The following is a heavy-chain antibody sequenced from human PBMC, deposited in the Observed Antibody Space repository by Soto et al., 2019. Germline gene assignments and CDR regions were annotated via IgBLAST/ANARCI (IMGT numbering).Heavy chain of an antibody. V-gene: IGHV3-7*01. CDR2: INQAGTDK. J-gene: IGHJ4*02. Sequence: EVQLVESGGGLVQPGGSLRLSCAASGFTFNNYWMAWVRQAPGQVLECVANINQAGTDKYYVDSVKGRFNISRDNTKNSVFLQMNSLRGDEAAVYYCCRGSGSFDSWGQGTLVTVSS. CDR3: CRGSGSFDS. CDR1: GFTFNNYW.